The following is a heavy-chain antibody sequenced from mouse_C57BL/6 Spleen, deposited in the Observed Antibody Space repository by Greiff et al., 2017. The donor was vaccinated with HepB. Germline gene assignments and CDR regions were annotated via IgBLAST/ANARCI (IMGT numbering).Heavy chain of an antibody. V-gene: IGHV5-17*01. CDR2: ISSGSSTI. Sequence: EVQVVESGGGLVKPGGSLKLSCAASGFTFSDYGMHWVRQAPEKGLEWVAYISSGSSTIYYADTVKGRFTISRDNAKNTLFLQMTSLRSEDTAMYYCAKNAASRGDYWGQGTSVTVSS. CDR1: GFTFSDYG. CDR3: AKNAASRGDY. D-gene: IGHD1-2*01. J-gene: IGHJ4*01.